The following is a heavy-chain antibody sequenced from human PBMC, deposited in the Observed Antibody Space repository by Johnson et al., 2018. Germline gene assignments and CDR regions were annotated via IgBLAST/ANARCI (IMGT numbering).Heavy chain of an antibody. D-gene: IGHD3-3*01. CDR2: IRSKAYGGTP. V-gene: IGHV3-49*03. CDR3: TSDDCWSGYWIRTRDFQH. CDR1: GFTFGDYA. Sequence: QLVESGGGLVQPGRSLRXSCTASGFTFGDYAMSWFRQAPGTGLEWVGFIRSKAYGGTPEYAASVKGRFTISRDDSKANAYQQMNSLKTEDTAVYYCTSDDCWSGYWIRTRDFQHWGQGTLVTVSS. J-gene: IGHJ1*01.